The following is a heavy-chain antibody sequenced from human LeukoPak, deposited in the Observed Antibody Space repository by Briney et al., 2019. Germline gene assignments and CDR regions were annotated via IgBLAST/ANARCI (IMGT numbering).Heavy chain of an antibody. CDR1: GFTFSNYT. CDR2: ISYGGNKT. D-gene: IGHD1-1*01. Sequence: GGSLRLSCAASGFTFSNYTIHWVRQAPGKGLEWVAIISYGGNKTYYTDSVKGRFTISRDNSKNTLYLQMNSLRAEDTAVYYCAMERAGDYLDYWGQGTLVTVSS. CDR3: AMERAGDYLDY. V-gene: IGHV3-30*04. J-gene: IGHJ4*02.